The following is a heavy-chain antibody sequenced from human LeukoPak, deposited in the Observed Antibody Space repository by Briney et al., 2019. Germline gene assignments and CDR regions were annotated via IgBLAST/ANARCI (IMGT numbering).Heavy chain of an antibody. V-gene: IGHV1-69*13. D-gene: IGHD3-3*01. CDR3: ARDYYDFWSGSGRNGNDYYYYYYMDV. CDR1: GYTLTELS. J-gene: IGHJ6*03. Sequence: SVKVSCKVSGYTLTELSMHWVRQAPGQGLEWMGGIIPIFGTANYAQKFQGRVTITADESTSTAYMELSSLRSEDTAVYYCARDYYDFWSGSGRNGNDYYYYYYMDVWGKGTTVTVSS. CDR2: IIPIFGTA.